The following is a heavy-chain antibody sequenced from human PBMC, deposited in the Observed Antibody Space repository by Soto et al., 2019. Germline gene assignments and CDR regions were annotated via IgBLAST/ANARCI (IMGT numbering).Heavy chain of an antibody. Sequence: EVQLLESGGGLVQPGGSLRLSCAASGFTFSSYAMNWVRQAPGKGLEWVSAISGSGGSTYYADSLNGRFTISRDNSKNTLCLQMNRMRAEDKDLYDCATELYCRSSSCYYYIDVWGKVTTVTVAS. CDR2: ISGSGGST. V-gene: IGHV3-23*01. CDR3: ATELYCRSSSCYYYIDV. D-gene: IGHD2-2*01. CDR1: GFTFSSYA. J-gene: IGHJ6*03.